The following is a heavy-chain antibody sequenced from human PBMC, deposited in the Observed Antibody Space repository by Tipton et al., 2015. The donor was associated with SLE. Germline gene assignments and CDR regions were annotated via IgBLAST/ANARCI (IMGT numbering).Heavy chain of an antibody. Sequence: TLSLTCTVSGGSISRYYWSWVRQPAGKGLEGSGRIYTSGRTYYQPSLKSRVTISVDTSKNQFSLKLSSVTAADTAVYYCARWGRSSGWYGYWGQGTLVTVSS. V-gene: IGHV4-4*07. CDR3: ARWGRSSGWYGY. D-gene: IGHD6-19*01. J-gene: IGHJ4*02. CDR2: IYTSGRT. CDR1: GGSISRYY.